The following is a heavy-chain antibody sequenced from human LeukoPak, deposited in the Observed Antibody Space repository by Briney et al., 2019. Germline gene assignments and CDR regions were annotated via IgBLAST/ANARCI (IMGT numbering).Heavy chain of an antibody. D-gene: IGHD3-3*01. CDR3: AKVRVATTKYDAFDV. CDR1: GFTFSSYA. V-gene: IGHV3-23*01. J-gene: IGHJ3*01. Sequence: GGSLRLSCAASGFTFSSYAMSWVRQAPGKGLEWVSAISGSGGSTYYADSVKGRFTISRDNSQNTLYLQMNSLRAEDTALYYCAKVRVATTKYDAFDVWGQGTMVTVSS. CDR2: ISGSGGST.